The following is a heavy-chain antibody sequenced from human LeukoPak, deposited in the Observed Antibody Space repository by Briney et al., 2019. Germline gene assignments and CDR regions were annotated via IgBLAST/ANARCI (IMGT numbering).Heavy chain of an antibody. V-gene: IGHV4-34*01. CDR2: INHSGST. CDR3: ARSPYTAMVTVNWFDP. J-gene: IGHJ5*02. D-gene: IGHD5-18*01. CDR1: GVSFSGYY. Sequence: SETLSLTCAVYGVSFSGYYWSWIRQPPGKGLEWLGEINHSGSTNYNPSLKSRVTISVDTSKNQFSLKLSSVTAADTAVYYCARSPYTAMVTVNWFDPWGQGTLVTVSS.